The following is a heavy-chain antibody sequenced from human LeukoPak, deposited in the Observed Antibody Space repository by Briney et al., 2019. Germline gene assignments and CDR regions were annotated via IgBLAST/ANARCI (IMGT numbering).Heavy chain of an antibody. D-gene: IGHD4-17*01. Sequence: ASVKVSCKASGGTFSSYAISWVRQAPGQGLEWMGWISAYNGNTNYAQKLQGRVTMTTDTSTSTAYMELRSLRSDDTAVYYCARYYGDSYYYYGMDVWGQGTTVTVSS. CDR1: GGTFSSYA. CDR2: ISAYNGNT. CDR3: ARYYGDSYYYYGMDV. J-gene: IGHJ6*02. V-gene: IGHV1-18*01.